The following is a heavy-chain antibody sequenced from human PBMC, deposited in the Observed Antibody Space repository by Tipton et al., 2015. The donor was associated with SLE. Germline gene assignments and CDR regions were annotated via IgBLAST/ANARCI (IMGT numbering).Heavy chain of an antibody. CDR3: ARDGDAGYCSGGSCYSSYMDV. Sequence: QSGAEVKKPGSSVKVSCKASGGTFSSYAISWVRQAPGQGLEWMGGIIPIFGTANYAQKFQGRVTITTDESTSTAYMELRSLRSDDTAVYYCARDGDAGYCSGGSCYSSYMDVWGKGTTVTVSS. CDR1: GGTFSSYA. J-gene: IGHJ6*03. D-gene: IGHD2-15*01. V-gene: IGHV1-69*05. CDR2: IIPIFGTA.